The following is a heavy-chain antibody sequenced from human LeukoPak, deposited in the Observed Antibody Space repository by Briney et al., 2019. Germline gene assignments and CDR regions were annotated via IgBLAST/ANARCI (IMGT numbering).Heavy chain of an antibody. D-gene: IGHD5-24*01. J-gene: IGHJ3*01. CDR1: GFTFSSYA. CDR3: ARAAIGPQLGAFDV. Sequence: AGSLSLSCAASGFTFSSYAMHWVRQAPGKGLEWVAVITYDGSDKYYADSVKGRFTISRANTKNTVDLQMCSLRAEDTAVYYCARAAIGPQLGAFDVWGQGTMVTVSS. CDR2: ITYDGSDK. V-gene: IGHV3-30-3*01.